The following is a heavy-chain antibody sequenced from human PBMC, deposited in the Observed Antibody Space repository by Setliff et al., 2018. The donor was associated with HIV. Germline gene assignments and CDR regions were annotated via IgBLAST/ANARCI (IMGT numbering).Heavy chain of an antibody. Sequence: SETLSLTCTVSGGSISSGSYYWSWIRQPAGKGLEWIGRIYTSGSTNYNPSLKSRVSISVDTSKNQFSLKLSSVTAADTAVYYCARGIYSYGYPLNWFDPWGQGTLVTVSS. CDR1: GGSISSGSYY. J-gene: IGHJ5*02. CDR2: IYTSGST. CDR3: ARGIYSYGYPLNWFDP. V-gene: IGHV4-61*02. D-gene: IGHD5-18*01.